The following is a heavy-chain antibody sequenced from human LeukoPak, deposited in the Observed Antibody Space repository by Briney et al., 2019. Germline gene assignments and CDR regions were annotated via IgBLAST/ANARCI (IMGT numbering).Heavy chain of an antibody. CDR1: GGSISSYY. Sequence: SETLSLTCTVSGGSISSYYWSWIRQHPGKGLEWIGYIYYSGSTYYNPSLKSRVTISVDTSKNQFSLKLSSVTAADTAVYYCARGRYYDSSGYYYYYYGMDVWGQGTTVTVSS. CDR3: ARGRYYDSSGYYYYYYGMDV. CDR2: IYYSGST. J-gene: IGHJ6*02. D-gene: IGHD3-22*01. V-gene: IGHV4-59*06.